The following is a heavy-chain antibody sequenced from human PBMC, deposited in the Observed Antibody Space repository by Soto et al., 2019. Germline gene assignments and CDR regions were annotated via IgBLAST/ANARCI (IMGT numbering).Heavy chain of an antibody. V-gene: IGHV3-30-3*01. J-gene: IGHJ5*02. Sequence: SLRLSCAASGFTFSSYAMHWVRQAPGKGLEWVAVISYDGSNKYYADSVKGRFTISRDNSKNTLYLQMNSLRAEDTAVYYCARXXGXXXRVTXVXNWFDPWGQGTLVTVSS. CDR2: ISYDGSNK. CDR3: ARXXGXXXRVTXVXNWFDP. CDR1: GFTFSSYA. D-gene: IGHD5-18*01.